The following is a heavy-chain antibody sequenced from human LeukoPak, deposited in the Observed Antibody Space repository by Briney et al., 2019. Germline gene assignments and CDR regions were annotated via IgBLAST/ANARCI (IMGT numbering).Heavy chain of an antibody. Sequence: ASVKVSCKASGYTFTSYYMHWVRQAPGQGLEWMGIINPSGGSTSYAQKFQGRVTMTRDTSTSTVYMELSSLSSEDTAVYYCARELNVLLRFGEGGAFDIWGQGTMVTVSS. CDR2: INPSGGST. CDR3: ARELNVLLRFGEGGAFDI. CDR1: GYTFTSYY. J-gene: IGHJ3*02. V-gene: IGHV1-46*01. D-gene: IGHD3-10*01.